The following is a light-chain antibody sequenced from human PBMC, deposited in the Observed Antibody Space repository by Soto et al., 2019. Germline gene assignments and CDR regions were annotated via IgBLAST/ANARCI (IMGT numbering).Light chain of an antibody. V-gene: IGLV2-14*01. Sequence: QSALTQPASVSGSPVQSITISCTGTSSDVGGYKYVSWYQQHPGKAPKLMIFEVSNRPSGVSNRFSGSKSGNTASLTISGLQAEDEGDYYCSSYTRSSTYVFGTGTKLTVL. CDR1: SSDVGGYKY. J-gene: IGLJ1*01. CDR2: EVS. CDR3: SSYTRSSTYV.